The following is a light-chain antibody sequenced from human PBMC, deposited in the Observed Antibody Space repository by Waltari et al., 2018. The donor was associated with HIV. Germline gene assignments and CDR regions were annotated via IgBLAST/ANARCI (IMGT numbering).Light chain of an antibody. J-gene: IGLJ3*02. CDR3: QSYDTSLGGSV. CDR1: SSNTGAGYD. CDR2: ANN. V-gene: IGLV1-40*01. Sequence: QSVLTQPPSVSGAPGQRVTIPCTGSSSNTGAGYDVHWYQKLPGTTPKLFIYANNNRPSGIPDRFSGSKSGTSASLAITGLRAEDEGDYYCQSYDTSLGGSVFGGGTKLTVL.